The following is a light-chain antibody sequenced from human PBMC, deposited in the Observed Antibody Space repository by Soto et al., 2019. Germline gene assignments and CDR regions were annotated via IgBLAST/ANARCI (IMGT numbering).Light chain of an antibody. V-gene: IGKV1-27*01. CDR3: QKYSSVPV. Sequence: DIQMTQSPTSLSASVGDRVTITCRASQGIRNFVAWYQQKPGKAPKLLIYAASTLRSGVPSRFSGSGSGTDFTLTINILQPEDVATYSCQKYSSVPVFGPGTKVEIK. J-gene: IGKJ3*01. CDR2: AAS. CDR1: QGIRNF.